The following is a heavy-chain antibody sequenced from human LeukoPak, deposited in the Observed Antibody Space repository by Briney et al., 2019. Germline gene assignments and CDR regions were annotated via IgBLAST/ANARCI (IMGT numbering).Heavy chain of an antibody. CDR3: ARGRTQAYGSGTYSDY. CDR2: ISSNGGST. J-gene: IGHJ4*02. V-gene: IGHV3-64*01. D-gene: IGHD3-10*01. Sequence: QPGGSLRLSCAASGFTFSSYAMHWVRQAPGKGLEYVSAISSNGGSTYHANSVKGRFTISRDNSKNTLFLQMGSLRDEDMGVYYCARGRTQAYGSGTYSDYWGQGTLVTVSS. CDR1: GFTFSSYA.